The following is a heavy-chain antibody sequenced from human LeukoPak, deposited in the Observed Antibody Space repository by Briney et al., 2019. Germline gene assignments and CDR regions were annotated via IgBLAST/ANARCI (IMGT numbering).Heavy chain of an antibody. V-gene: IGHV3-30*02. CDR1: GFTFSSYG. CDR3: AKVFSVWLTPHY. J-gene: IGHJ4*02. D-gene: IGHD3-3*01. CDR2: IRYDGSNK. Sequence: GGSLRLSCAASGFTFSSYGMHWVRQAPGKGLEWVAFIRYDGSNKYYADSVKGRFTISRDNSKNTLYLQMNSLRAEDTAVYYCAKVFSVWLTPHYWGQGTLVTVSS.